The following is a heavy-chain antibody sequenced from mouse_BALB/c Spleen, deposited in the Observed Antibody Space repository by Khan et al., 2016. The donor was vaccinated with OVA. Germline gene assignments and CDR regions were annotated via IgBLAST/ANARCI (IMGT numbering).Heavy chain of an antibody. J-gene: IGHJ2*01. CDR2: FYPGDGNI. V-gene: IGHV1-87*01. CDR3: ARGGITTAYFDY. D-gene: IGHD1-2*01. CDR1: GYTFTSSW. Sequence: QVQLKQSGTELARPGASVKLSCKVSGYTFTSSWMQWVKQRPGKGLEWIGAFYPGDGNIRYTQKFKGKATLNADNSSSKANMQLRSLASEESAVLYCARGGITTAYFDYWGQGTTLTVSS.